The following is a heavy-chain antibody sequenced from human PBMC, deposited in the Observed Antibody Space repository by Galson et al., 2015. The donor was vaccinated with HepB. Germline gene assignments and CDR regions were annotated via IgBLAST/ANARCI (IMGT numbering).Heavy chain of an antibody. D-gene: IGHD6-19*01. CDR2: ISYDGSNK. V-gene: IGHV3-30*04. CDR3: ARSRGIAVAGAYFDY. Sequence: SLRLSCAASGFTFSSYAMHWVRQAPGKGLEWVAVISYDGSNKYYADSVKGRFTISRDNSKNTLYLQMNSLRAEDTAVYYCARSRGIAVAGAYFDYWGQGTLVTVSS. CDR1: GFTFSSYA. J-gene: IGHJ4*02.